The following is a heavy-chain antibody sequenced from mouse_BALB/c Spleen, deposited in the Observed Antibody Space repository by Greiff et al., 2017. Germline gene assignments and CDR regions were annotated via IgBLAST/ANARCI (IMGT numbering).Heavy chain of an antibody. Sequence: QVQLKESGPGLVAPSQSLSITCTVSGFSLTSYGVHWVRQPPGKGLEWLGVIWAGGSTNYNSALMSRLSISKDNSKSQVFLKMNSLQTDDTAMYYCAKHYGNYVGWYFDVWGAGTTVTVSS. J-gene: IGHJ1*01. D-gene: IGHD2-1*01. CDR2: IWAGGST. CDR3: AKHYGNYVGWYFDV. V-gene: IGHV2-9*02. CDR1: GFSLTSYG.